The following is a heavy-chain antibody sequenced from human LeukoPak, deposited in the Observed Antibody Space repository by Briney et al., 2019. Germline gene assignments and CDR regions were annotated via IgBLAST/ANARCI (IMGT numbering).Heavy chain of an antibody. D-gene: IGHD5-18*01. V-gene: IGHV3-23*01. CDR1: GFTFSSYA. CDR2: IIGSGGST. J-gene: IGHJ6*03. Sequence: GGSLRLSCAASGFTFSSYAMSWVRQAPGKGLEWVSAIIGSGGSTYYADSVKGRFTISRDNSKNTLYLKMNSLRAEDTAVYYCAKGSGYRYGYDYYYYMDVWGTGTTVTVSS. CDR3: AKGSGYRYGYDYYYYMDV.